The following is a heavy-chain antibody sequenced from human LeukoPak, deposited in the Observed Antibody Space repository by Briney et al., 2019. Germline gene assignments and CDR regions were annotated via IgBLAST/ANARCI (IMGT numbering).Heavy chain of an antibody. D-gene: IGHD1-26*01. CDR1: GFTFSNFG. CDR3: AKDVGGGAGPFDS. CDR2: IRGDGGDT. V-gene: IGHV3-23*01. J-gene: IGHJ4*02. Sequence: GGSLRLSCAASGFTFSNFGMAWVRQGPGKGPEWVSTIRGDGGDTHYADSVRGRFTISSDNSKNTLSLQMNSLRAEDTAIYYCAKDVGGGAGPFDSWGQGTLVTVSS.